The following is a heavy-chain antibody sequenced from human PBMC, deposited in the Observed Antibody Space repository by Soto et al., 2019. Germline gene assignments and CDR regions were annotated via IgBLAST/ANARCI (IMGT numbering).Heavy chain of an antibody. CDR3: ARGGVVVVNPLDY. J-gene: IGHJ4*02. CDR2: IYYSGST. CDR1: GGSISGGGYY. D-gene: IGHD2-15*01. V-gene: IGHV4-31*03. Sequence: QVQLQESGPGLVKPSQTLSLTCTVSGGSISGGGYYWSWIRQHPGKGLEWIGYIYYSGSTYYNPSLKSRVTISVDTSKNQFSLKLSSVTAADTAVYYCARGGVVVVNPLDYWGQGTLVTVSS.